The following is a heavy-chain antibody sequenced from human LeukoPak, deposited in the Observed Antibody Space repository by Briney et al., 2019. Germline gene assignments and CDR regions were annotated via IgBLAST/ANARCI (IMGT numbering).Heavy chain of an antibody. CDR3: ARVQGIAAAGMDPLDY. Sequence: GESLKISWKGSGYSFTSYWIGWVRQMPGEGLEWMGIIYPGDSDTRYSPSFQGQVTISADKSISTAYLQRSSLKASDTAMYYCARVQGIAAAGMDPLDYWGQGTLVTVSP. D-gene: IGHD6-13*01. V-gene: IGHV5-51*01. CDR1: GYSFTSYW. J-gene: IGHJ4*02. CDR2: IYPGDSDT.